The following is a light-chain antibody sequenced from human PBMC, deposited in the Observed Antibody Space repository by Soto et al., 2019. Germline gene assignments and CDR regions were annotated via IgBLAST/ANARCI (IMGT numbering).Light chain of an antibody. V-gene: IGKV1-8*01. CDR1: QGISSY. Sequence: AIRMTQSASSLSASTGDRVTITCRASQGISSYLAWYQQKPGKAPKLLIYAASTLQSGVPSRLSGSGSGTDFTLTIRCLQSEDFATYCCLQYYTYPFTFGGGTKVEIK. CDR2: AAS. J-gene: IGKJ4*01. CDR3: LQYYTYPFT.